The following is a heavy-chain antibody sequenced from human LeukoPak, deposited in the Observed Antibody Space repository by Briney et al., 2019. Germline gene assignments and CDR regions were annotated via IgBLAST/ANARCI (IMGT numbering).Heavy chain of an antibody. CDR3: TTDHRIN. CDR2: IKSKTDGGTT. V-gene: IGHV3-15*01. Sequence: PGGSLRLSCAASGFTFSNAWMSWVRQAPGKGLEWVGCIKSKTDGGTTDYAAPVKGRFTISRDDSKNTLYLQMNSLKTEDTAVYYCTTDHRINWGQGTLVTVSS. D-gene: IGHD3-10*01. CDR1: GFTFSNAW. J-gene: IGHJ4*02.